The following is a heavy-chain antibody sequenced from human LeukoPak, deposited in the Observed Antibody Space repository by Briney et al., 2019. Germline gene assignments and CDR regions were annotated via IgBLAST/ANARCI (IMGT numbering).Heavy chain of an antibody. D-gene: IGHD3-10*01. V-gene: IGHV4-39*01. CDR1: GGSISSSSYY. CDR3: ASLNRGSGSYYKRYFDY. CDR2: IFHTGST. J-gene: IGHJ4*02. Sequence: SETLSLTCTVSGGSISSSSYYWGWIRQPPGKGLEWIGSIFHTGSTYYNPSLKSRVTLSKDTSKNQFSLKLRSVTAADTAVYYCASLNRGSGSYYKRYFDYWGQGTLVTVSS.